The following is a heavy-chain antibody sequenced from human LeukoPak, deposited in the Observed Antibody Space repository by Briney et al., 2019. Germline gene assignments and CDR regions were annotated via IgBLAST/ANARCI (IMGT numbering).Heavy chain of an antibody. Sequence: PSETLSLTCTVSGGSISSYYWSWIRQPPGKGLEWIGYIYYSGSTNYNPSLKSRVTISVDTSKNQFSLKLSSVTAADTAVYYCARWAFNYDSSGFFDYWGQGTLVTVSS. D-gene: IGHD3-22*01. V-gene: IGHV4-59*01. CDR1: GGSISSYY. J-gene: IGHJ4*02. CDR3: ARWAFNYDSSGFFDY. CDR2: IYYSGST.